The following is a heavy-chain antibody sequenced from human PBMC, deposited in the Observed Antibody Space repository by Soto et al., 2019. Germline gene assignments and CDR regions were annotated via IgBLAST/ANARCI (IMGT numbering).Heavy chain of an antibody. Sequence: GGSLRLSCAASGFTVSSNYMSWVRQAPGKGLEWVSVIYSGGSTYYADSVKGRFTISRDNSKNTLYLQMNSLRAEDTAVYYCASLSWRTFKYAFDIWGQGTMVTVSS. J-gene: IGHJ3*02. CDR1: GFTVSSNY. D-gene: IGHD3-16*01. V-gene: IGHV3-66*01. CDR2: IYSGGST. CDR3: ASLSWRTFKYAFDI.